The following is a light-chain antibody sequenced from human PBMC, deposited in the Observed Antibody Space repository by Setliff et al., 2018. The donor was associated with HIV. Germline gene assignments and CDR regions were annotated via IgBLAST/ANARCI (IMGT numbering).Light chain of an antibody. CDR2: GNT. CDR1: SSNIGTGYD. Sequence: QSVLTQPPSVSGAPGQGVTISCTGSSSNIGTGYDVHWYQQLPGRAPKLLIYGNTNRPSGVPDRFSGSKSGTSASLAITGLQAEDEADYYCCSYGRGDIWIFGGGTKVTVL. V-gene: IGLV1-40*01. J-gene: IGLJ2*01. CDR3: CSYGRGDIWI.